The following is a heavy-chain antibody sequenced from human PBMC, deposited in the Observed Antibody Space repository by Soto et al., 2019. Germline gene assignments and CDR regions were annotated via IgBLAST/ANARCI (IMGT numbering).Heavy chain of an antibody. Sequence: SETLSLTCAVYGGSFSGYYWSWIRQPPGKGLEWIGEINHSGSTNYNPSLKSRVTISVDTSKNQFSLKLSSVTAADTAVYYCARVIMGDYYYGMDVWGQGTTVTVSS. V-gene: IGHV4-34*01. CDR3: ARVIMGDYYYGMDV. D-gene: IGHD3-16*01. J-gene: IGHJ6*02. CDR2: INHSGST. CDR1: GGSFSGYY.